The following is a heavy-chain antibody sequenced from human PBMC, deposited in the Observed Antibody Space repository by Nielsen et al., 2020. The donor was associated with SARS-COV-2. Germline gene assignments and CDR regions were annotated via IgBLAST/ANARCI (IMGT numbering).Heavy chain of an antibody. J-gene: IGHJ4*02. Sequence: WSRQGPGKGLEWIGEINHSGSTYYNPSLKSRVTISVDRSKNQFSLKLSSVTAADTAVYYCARARGRITMVRGVTYFDYWGQGTLVTVSS. CDR2: INHSGST. D-gene: IGHD3-10*01. V-gene: IGHV4-34*01. CDR3: ARARGRITMVRGVTYFDY.